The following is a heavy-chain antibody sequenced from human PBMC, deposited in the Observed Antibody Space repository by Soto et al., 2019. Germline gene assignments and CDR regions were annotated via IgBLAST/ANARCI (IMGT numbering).Heavy chain of an antibody. V-gene: IGHV4-30-4*08. CDR1: GGSISSDYYH. CDR3: SREEVGGDSLDV. CDR2: IHHSGSI. J-gene: IGHJ6*02. D-gene: IGHD2-21*02. Sequence: QVQLQQSGPGLVKPSQTLSLTCTVSGGSISSDYYHWTWIRQSPGKGLEWIGYIHHSGSILYNPSSKRRRTISVDTSTNQYSPHLTCVAAADTAVYFCSREEVGGDSLDVWGQGTTVTVSS.